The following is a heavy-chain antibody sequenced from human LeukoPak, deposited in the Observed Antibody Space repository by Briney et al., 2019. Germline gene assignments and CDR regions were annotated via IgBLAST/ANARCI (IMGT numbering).Heavy chain of an antibody. CDR3: ARRYCSSTSCYPLDC. J-gene: IGHJ4*02. D-gene: IGHD2-2*01. Sequence: SETLSLTWTVSGGSISSGGYYWSWIRQHPGKGLEWIGYIYYTGSTYYNPSLKSRVTMSVDTSKNQFSLKLSSVTAADTAVYYCARRYCSSTSCYPLDCWGQGTLVTVSS. V-gene: IGHV4-31*02. CDR2: IYYTGST. CDR1: GGSISSGGYY.